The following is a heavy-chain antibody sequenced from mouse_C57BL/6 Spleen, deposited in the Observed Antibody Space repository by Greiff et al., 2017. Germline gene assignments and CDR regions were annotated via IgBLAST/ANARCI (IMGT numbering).Heavy chain of an antibody. J-gene: IGHJ3*01. CDR2: IYPGDGDT. V-gene: IGHV1-82*01. CDR1: GYAFSSSW. D-gene: IGHD1-2*01. Sequence: VKLQQSGPELVKPGASVKISCKASGYAFSSSWMNWVKQRPGKGLEWIGRIYPGDGDTNYNGKFKGKATLTADKSSSTAYMQLSSLTSEDSAVYFCARGGDGPWFAYWGQGTLVTVSA. CDR3: ARGGDGPWFAY.